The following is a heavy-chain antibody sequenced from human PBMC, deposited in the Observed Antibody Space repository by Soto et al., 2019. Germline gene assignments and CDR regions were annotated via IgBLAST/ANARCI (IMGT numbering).Heavy chain of an antibody. V-gene: IGHV3-30*03. CDR3: ARISRYCSGGDCHA. CDR1: GVSFNSYD. J-gene: IGHJ5*02. D-gene: IGHD2-15*01. Sequence: GGSLRLSSAASGVSFNSYDMHWVRQSPGKGPEWVAIISYDGGNTYYSDSVRGRFTISRDNSKDTLYLQMHSLRSEDTAIYYCARISRYCSGGDCHAWGQGTQVTVSS. CDR2: ISYDGGNT.